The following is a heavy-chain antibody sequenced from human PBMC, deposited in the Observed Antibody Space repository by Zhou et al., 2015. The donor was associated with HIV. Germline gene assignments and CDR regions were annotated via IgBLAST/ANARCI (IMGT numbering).Heavy chain of an antibody. CDR2: ISGSGDST. V-gene: IGHV3-23*01. CDR3: AKDPGPGMVTFGGLIGPYFFDN. D-gene: IGHD3-16*02. J-gene: IGHJ4*02. CDR1: DFTFSNYA. Sequence: EVQLLESGGGLVQPGGSLRLSCAGADFTFSNYAMSWVRQAPGKGLEWVSAISGSGDSTYYADSVKGRFTISRDKSKNTVYLQMNSLRAEDTATYYCAKDPGPGMVTFGGLIGPYFFDNWGQGTLVTVSS.